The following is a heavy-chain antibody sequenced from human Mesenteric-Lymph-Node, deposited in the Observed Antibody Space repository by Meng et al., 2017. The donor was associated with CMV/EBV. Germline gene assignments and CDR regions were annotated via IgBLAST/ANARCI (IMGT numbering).Heavy chain of an antibody. Sequence: SVKVSCKASGGTFSSYAISWVRQAPGQGLEWMGGIIPIFGTANYAQKFQGRVTITTDESTSTAYMELSSLRSEDTAVYYCAIGAPWGLPHYGMDVWGQGTTVTVSS. D-gene: IGHD4-11*01. CDR2: IIPIFGTA. V-gene: IGHV1-69*05. J-gene: IGHJ6*02. CDR1: GGTFSSYA. CDR3: AIGAPWGLPHYGMDV.